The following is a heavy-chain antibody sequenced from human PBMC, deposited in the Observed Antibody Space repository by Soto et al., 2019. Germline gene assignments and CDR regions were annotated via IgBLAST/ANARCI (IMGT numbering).Heavy chain of an antibody. Sequence: GASVKVSCKASGGTFSSYAISWGRQAPGQGLEWMGGIIPIFGTANYAQKFQGRVTITADESTSTAYMELSSLRSEDTAVYYCASPTMVSDYYYGMDVWGQGTTVTVPS. D-gene: IGHD3-10*01. CDR2: IIPIFGTA. J-gene: IGHJ6*02. CDR1: GGTFSSYA. V-gene: IGHV1-69*13. CDR3: ASPTMVSDYYYGMDV.